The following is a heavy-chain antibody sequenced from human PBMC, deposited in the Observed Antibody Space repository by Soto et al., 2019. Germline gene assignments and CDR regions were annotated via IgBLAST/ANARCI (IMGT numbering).Heavy chain of an antibody. Sequence: PGGYLILSCAASGFSFSSYGMHWVRQAPGRGLEWVTVISNDENRKYYGESVKGRFSVSRDNNKDTLYLQMNSLRPEDTGVYYCAKDRRQLNALDMWGQVTTVTGSS. CDR3: AKDRRQLNALDM. J-gene: IGHJ3*02. V-gene: IGHV3-30*18. CDR2: ISNDENRK. CDR1: GFSFSSYG. D-gene: IGHD6-6*01.